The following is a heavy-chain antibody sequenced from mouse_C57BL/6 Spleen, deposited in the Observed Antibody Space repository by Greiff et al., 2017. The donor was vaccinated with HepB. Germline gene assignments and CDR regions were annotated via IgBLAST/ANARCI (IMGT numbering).Heavy chain of an antibody. V-gene: IGHV1-26*01. D-gene: IGHD2-4*01. CDR1: GYTFTDYY. Sequence: EVQLQQSGPELVKPGASVKISCKASGYTFTDYYMNWVKQSHGKSLEWIGDINPNNGGTSYNQKFKGKATLTVDKSSSTAYMELRSLTSEDSAVYYCARFDYGRRASMDYWGQGTSVTVSS. CDR3: ARFDYGRRASMDY. CDR2: INPNNGGT. J-gene: IGHJ4*01.